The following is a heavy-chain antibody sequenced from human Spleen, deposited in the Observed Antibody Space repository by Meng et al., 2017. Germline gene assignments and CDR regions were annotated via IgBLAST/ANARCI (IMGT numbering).Heavy chain of an antibody. Sequence: GSLRLSCAVSGYSISSGYYWGWIRQPPGTGLEWIGSIYRSGSTYYNPSLKSRVTISVDTSKNQFSLKLSSVTAADTAVYYCARAAARAGFGYWGQGTLVTVSS. V-gene: IGHV4-38-2*01. CDR1: GYSISSGYY. CDR3: ARAAARAGFGY. D-gene: IGHD6-25*01. CDR2: IYRSGST. J-gene: IGHJ4*02.